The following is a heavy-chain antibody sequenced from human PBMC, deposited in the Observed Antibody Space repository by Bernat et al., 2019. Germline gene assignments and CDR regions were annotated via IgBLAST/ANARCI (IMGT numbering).Heavy chain of an antibody. V-gene: IGHV1-18*01. J-gene: IGHJ5*02. CDR2: ISAYNGNT. CDR1: YTFTNYG. D-gene: IGHD2-15*01. Sequence: YTFTNYGISWVRQAPGQGLEWMGWISAYNGNTNYARSLQDRVTMTTHTSTSTAYMELRSLRSDDTAVYYCARGRDDCRSSSCPNNWFDPWGQGT. CDR3: ARGRDDCRSSSCPNNWFDP.